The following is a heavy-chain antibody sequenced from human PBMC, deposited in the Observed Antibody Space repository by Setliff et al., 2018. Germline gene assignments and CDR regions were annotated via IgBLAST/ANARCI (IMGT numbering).Heavy chain of an antibody. J-gene: IGHJ4*02. CDR3: ARGGLAAANKKGVFEY. CDR2: INNYNFNT. D-gene: IGHD6-13*01. CDR1: GYTFSNYG. Sequence: GASVKVSCKASGYTFSNYGITWVRQAPGQGLEWMGWINNYNFNTNYAQKFQDRVTMTRDTSTNTVYMEVSSLTSDDSAVYYCARGGLAAANKKGVFEYWGQGTLVTVSS. V-gene: IGHV1-18*01.